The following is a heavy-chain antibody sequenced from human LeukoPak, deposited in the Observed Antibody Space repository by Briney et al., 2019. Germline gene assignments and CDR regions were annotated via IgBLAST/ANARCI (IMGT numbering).Heavy chain of an antibody. V-gene: IGHV4-38-2*02. CDR3: ARIEDYDILTGNYYFDY. D-gene: IGHD3-9*01. J-gene: IGHJ4*02. CDR1: GYSISSGYY. Sequence: PSETPSLTCTVSGYSISSGYYWGWIRQPPGKGLEWIGSIYHSGSTYYNPSLKSRVTISVDTSKNQFSLKLSSVTAADTAVYYCARIEDYDILTGNYYFDYWGQGTLVTVSS. CDR2: IYHSGST.